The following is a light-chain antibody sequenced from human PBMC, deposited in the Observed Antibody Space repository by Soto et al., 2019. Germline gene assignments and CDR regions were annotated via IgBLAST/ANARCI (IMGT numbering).Light chain of an antibody. CDR2: GAS. CDR1: QSVSSNY. Sequence: EIVLTQSPGTLSLSPGQRATLSCRASQSVSSNYLAWYQQKPGQAPRLLIHGASSRATAIPDRFSGSGSGTDFTLTISRLEPEDFAMYYCQQYGSSPPRTFGQGTKVEIK. J-gene: IGKJ1*01. V-gene: IGKV3-20*01. CDR3: QQYGSSPPRT.